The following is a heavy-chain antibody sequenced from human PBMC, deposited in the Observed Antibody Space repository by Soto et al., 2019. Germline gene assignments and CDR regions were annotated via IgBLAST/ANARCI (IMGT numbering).Heavy chain of an antibody. CDR2: IYSTGRA. Sequence: SETLSLTCTVSGASMSNYYGSWIRQSPGKGLEYIGYIYSTGRADYNPSLKSRVTLSVDTSSNRFSLRLSSVTVADTAVYYCARSAHSLGGVMWGQGTLVTVSS. CDR1: GASMSNYY. CDR3: ARSAHSLGGVM. J-gene: IGHJ4*02. D-gene: IGHD3-16*01. V-gene: IGHV4-59*01.